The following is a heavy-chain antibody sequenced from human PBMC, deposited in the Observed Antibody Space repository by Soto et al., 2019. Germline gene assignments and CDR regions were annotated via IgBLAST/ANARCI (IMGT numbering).Heavy chain of an antibody. D-gene: IGHD3-10*01. CDR2: ISSSSSTI. CDR1: GFTFSSYS. J-gene: IGHJ2*01. V-gene: IGHV3-48*02. CDR3: ARDLSPARYYGSEGYWYFDL. Sequence: GGSLRLSCAASGFTFSSYSMNWVRQAPGKGLEWVSYISSSSSTIYYADSVKGRFTISRDNAKNSLYLQMNSLRDEDTAVYYCARDLSPARYYGSEGYWYFDLWGRGTLVTVSS.